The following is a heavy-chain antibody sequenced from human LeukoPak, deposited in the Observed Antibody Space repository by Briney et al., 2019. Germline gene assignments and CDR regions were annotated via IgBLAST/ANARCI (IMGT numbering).Heavy chain of an antibody. CDR1: GFTFSSYW. CDR2: ISGDGRNI. CDR3: TRDLMDYDVSTGLHHYYMDI. J-gene: IGHJ6*02. Sequence: GGSLRLSCVASGFTFSSYWMHWVRQDPRKGLVWVSRISGDGRNINYADSVRGRFTISRDNAKNTLYLQMNTLRVEDTAVYYCTRDLMDYDVSTGLHHYYMDIWGQGTTVTVSS. V-gene: IGHV3-74*01. D-gene: IGHD3-9*01.